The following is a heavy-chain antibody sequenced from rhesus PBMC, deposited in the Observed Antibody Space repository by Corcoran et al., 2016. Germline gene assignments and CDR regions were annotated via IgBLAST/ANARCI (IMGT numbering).Heavy chain of an antibody. CDR1: GGSISGYYY. J-gene: IGHJ4*01. CDR3: VRIEYCTTSDCYASDY. V-gene: IGHV4-143*01. D-gene: IGHD2-21*01. CDR2: IYGNSGST. Sequence: QVQLQESGPGLVKPSETLSLTCLVSGGSISGYYYWCWIRQPPCKGLEWIGGIYGNSGSTYDKPSLKSRVTISKDTSKNQFSLKLSSVTAADTAVYYCVRIEYCTTSDCYASDYWGQGVLVTVSS.